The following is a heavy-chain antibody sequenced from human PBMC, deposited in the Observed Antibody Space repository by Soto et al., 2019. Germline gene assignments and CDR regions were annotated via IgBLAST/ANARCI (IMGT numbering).Heavy chain of an antibody. V-gene: IGHV3-23*01. CDR1: GFTFSSYV. CDR3: ARGGNGWFDP. D-gene: IGHD3-10*01. J-gene: IGHJ5*02. Sequence: PGGSLRLSCVASGFTFSSYVMSWVRQAPGRGLEWVSSISAGGSTTYYADSVKGRFTISRDNSKNTVYVQMNSLRVEDTAVYYCARGGNGWFDPWGQGTLV. CDR2: ISAGGSTT.